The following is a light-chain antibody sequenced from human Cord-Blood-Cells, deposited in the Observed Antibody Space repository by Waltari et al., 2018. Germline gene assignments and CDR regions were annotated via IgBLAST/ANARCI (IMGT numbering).Light chain of an antibody. CDR3: QQYYSYPRT. CDR2: AAS. V-gene: IGKV1-8*01. J-gene: IGKJ1*01. CDR1: QGISSY. Sequence: AIRMTQSPSSFSASTGDRVTITCRASQGISSYLAWYQQKPGKAPKLLIYAASTLQSGVPSRFSGSGSGTDFTRTISCLQSEDVATYYCQQYYSYPRTFGQGTKVEIK.